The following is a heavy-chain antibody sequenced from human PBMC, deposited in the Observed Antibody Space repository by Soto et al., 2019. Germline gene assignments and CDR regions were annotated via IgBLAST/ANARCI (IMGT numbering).Heavy chain of an antibody. D-gene: IGHD2-2*01. V-gene: IGHV1-69*06. CDR3: ARTPKPHLHWSSRQCYQVGGLEV. Sequence: GASVKVSCKASGGTFSRYAISWLRPAPGQGLEWMGGIIPIFGTANYAQKFQGRVTITADKSTSTAYMELSSLRSEDTAVYYCARTPKPHLHWSSRQCYQVGGLEVWGPGTTGIVAS. J-gene: IGHJ6*02. CDR1: GGTFSRYA. CDR2: IIPIFGTA.